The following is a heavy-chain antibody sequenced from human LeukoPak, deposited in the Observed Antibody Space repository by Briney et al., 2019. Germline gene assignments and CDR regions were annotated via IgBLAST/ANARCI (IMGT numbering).Heavy chain of an antibody. CDR2: IYYSGSP. CDR1: GGSISTYY. Sequence: SQTLSLTCTVSGGSISTYYWSWIRQPPGKGLEWIGYIYYSGSPNYNPSLKSRVSISLDTSKNEFSLKLSSVTAADTAVYYCARATQVGVNDYWGQGTLVTVSS. V-gene: IGHV4-59*01. D-gene: IGHD3-10*01. J-gene: IGHJ4*02. CDR3: ARATQVGVNDY.